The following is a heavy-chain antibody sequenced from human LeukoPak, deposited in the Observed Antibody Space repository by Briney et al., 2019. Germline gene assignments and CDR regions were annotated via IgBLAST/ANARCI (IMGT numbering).Heavy chain of an antibody. D-gene: IGHD4-17*01. CDR2: ISSSSSYI. Sequence: KPSETLSLTCAVYGGSFSGYYWSWVRQAPGKGLEWVSSISSSSSYIYYADSVKGRFTISRDNAKNSLYLQMNSLRAEDTAVYYCARDATVTTALDWYFDLWGRGTLVTVSS. CDR3: ARDATVTTALDWYFDL. V-gene: IGHV3-21*01. CDR1: GGSFSGYY. J-gene: IGHJ2*01.